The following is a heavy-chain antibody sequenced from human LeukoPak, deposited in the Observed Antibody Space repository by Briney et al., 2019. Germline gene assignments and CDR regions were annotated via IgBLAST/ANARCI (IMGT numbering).Heavy chain of an antibody. CDR2: IYHSGST. D-gene: IGHD1-1*01. V-gene: IGHV4-38-2*02. Sequence: SETLSLTCTVSGYSISSGYYWGWIRQPPGKGLEWIGSIYHSGSTYYNPSLKSRVTISVDTSKNQVSLKLSSVTAADTAVYYCARGQLGEDYWGQGTLVTVSS. J-gene: IGHJ4*02. CDR3: ARGQLGEDY. CDR1: GYSISSGYY.